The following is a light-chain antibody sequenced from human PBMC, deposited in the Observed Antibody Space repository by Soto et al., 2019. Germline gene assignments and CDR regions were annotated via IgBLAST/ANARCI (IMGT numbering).Light chain of an antibody. CDR1: SSDVGGYNY. CDR2: DVS. J-gene: IGLJ1*01. V-gene: IGLV2-14*01. CDR3: SSYSSNTPYV. Sequence: QSVLTQPASVSGSPGQSITISCTGTSSDVGGYNYVSWYQQHPGKDPKLMIYDVSNRPSGVSNRFFGSKSGNTASLTITGLQAADEADYYCSSYSSNTPYVFGTGTKLTVL.